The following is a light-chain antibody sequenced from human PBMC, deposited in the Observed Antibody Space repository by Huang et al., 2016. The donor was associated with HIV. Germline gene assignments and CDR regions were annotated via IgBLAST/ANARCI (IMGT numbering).Light chain of an antibody. CDR3: QQSYSTLRYT. CDR2: AGS. J-gene: IGKJ2*01. V-gene: IGKV1-39*01. Sequence: DIQMTQSPSSLSASVGDRVTITCRASQSISSYLNWYQQKPGKAPKLLIYAGSSLQSGVPSRFSSSGSGTDFTLTISSLQPEDFATYYCQQSYSTLRYTFGQGTKLEIK. CDR1: QSISSY.